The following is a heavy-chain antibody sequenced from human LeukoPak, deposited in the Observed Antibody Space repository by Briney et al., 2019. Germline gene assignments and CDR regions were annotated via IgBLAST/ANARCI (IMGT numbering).Heavy chain of an antibody. CDR1: GFTFDDYA. V-gene: IGHV3-9*01. J-gene: IGHJ1*01. CDR3: AKGRPSSSWYICCFQH. Sequence: PGRSLRLSCAASGFTFDDYAMHWVRQAPGKGLEWVSGISWNSGSIGYADSVKGRFTISRDNAKNSLYLQMNSLRAEDTALYYCAKGRPSSSWYICCFQHWGQGTLVTVSS. CDR2: ISWNSGSI. D-gene: IGHD6-13*01.